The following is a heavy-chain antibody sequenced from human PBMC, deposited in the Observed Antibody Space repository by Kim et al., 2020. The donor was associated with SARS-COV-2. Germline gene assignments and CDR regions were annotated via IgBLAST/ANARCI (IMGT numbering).Heavy chain of an antibody. Sequence: ADSVKGRFTISRDNSKNTLYLQMNSLRAEDTAVYYCARWFGELFLSGMDGWGQGTTVTVSS. V-gene: IGHV3-33*01. D-gene: IGHD3-10*01. J-gene: IGHJ6*02. CDR3: ARWFGELFLSGMDG.